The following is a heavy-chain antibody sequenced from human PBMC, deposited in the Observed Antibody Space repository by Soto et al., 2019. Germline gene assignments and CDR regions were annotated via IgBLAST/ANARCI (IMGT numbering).Heavy chain of an antibody. CDR3: ARDGYAASGRRVWFDP. D-gene: IGHD3-10*01. CDR2: INPNNGGT. J-gene: IGHJ5*02. V-gene: IGHV1-2*02. CDR1: GSTFSGYY. Sequence: QVQLLQSGAEVKKPGASVKVSCKASGSTFSGYYIHWVRQAPGKGLEWMGWINPNNGGTNSAQKFQGRVTMTGDTSMTTAYMDLSSLTSDDTALYYCARDGYAASGRRVWFDPWGQGTLVTVSS.